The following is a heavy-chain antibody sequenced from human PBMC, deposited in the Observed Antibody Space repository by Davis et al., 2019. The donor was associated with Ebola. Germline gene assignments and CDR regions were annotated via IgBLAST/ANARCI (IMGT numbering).Heavy chain of an antibody. V-gene: IGHV3-48*04. D-gene: IGHD2-15*01. CDR2: ISGSSSTI. CDR1: GFTFSSYG. J-gene: IGHJ6*03. CDR3: VRDAFVDYYYYMDV. Sequence: PGGSLRLSCAASGFTFSSYGMGWVRQAPGEGLEWVSYISGSSSTIYNADSVKGRFTISRNNAENSLSLQMNSLRAEDTAVYYCVRDAFVDYYYYMDVWGKGTTVTVSS.